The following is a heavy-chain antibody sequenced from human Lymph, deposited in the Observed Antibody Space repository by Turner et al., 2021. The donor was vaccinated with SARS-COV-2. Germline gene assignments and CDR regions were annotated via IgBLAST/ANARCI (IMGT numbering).Heavy chain of an antibody. V-gene: IGHV3-30*04. CDR1: GFTFSTYA. CDR2: ISYDGRNK. Sequence: QVQLVESGGGVVQPGRSLRLSCAASGFTFSTYAIYWVRQAPGKGLEWVEVISYDGRNKYYADSGKGRFTISRDNSKNTLYLQMNSLRAEDTAVYYCARYASGGYFYYGMDVWGQGTTVTVSS. J-gene: IGHJ6*02. CDR3: ARYASGGYFYYGMDV. D-gene: IGHD3-10*01.